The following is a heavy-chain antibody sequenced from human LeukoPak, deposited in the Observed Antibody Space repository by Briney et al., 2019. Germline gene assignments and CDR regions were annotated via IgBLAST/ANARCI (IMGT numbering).Heavy chain of an antibody. J-gene: IGHJ4*02. V-gene: IGHV3-30*02. Sequence: GGSLRLSCAASGFTFSSYGMHWVRQAPGKGLEWVAFIRYDGSNKYYADSVKGRFTISRDNAKNSLYLQMNSLRAEDTAVYYCAREADRAGTSLFDYWGQGTLVTVSS. CDR1: GFTFSSYG. CDR2: IRYDGSNK. D-gene: IGHD6-13*01. CDR3: AREADRAGTSLFDY.